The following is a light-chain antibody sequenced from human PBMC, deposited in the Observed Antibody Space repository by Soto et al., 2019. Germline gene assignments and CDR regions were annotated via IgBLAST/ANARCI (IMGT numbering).Light chain of an antibody. Sequence: EIVMTQSPGTLSVSPGERATLSCRASHSVSSDLAWYQQKPGQAPRLLIYGASTRPTGIPARFSGSGSGTEFTLTISSLQSEDFAVYYCQQSYNWPYTFGQGTKLEIK. CDR1: HSVSSD. J-gene: IGKJ2*01. CDR2: GAS. V-gene: IGKV3-15*01. CDR3: QQSYNWPYT.